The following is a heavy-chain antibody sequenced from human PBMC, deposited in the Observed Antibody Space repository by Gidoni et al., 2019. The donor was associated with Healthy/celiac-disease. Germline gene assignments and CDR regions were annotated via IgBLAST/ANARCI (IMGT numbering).Heavy chain of an antibody. D-gene: IGHD5-12*01. CDR3: ARGDPRGYSGPVGY. CDR2: ISSSGSTI. CDR1: RFTLSDYY. V-gene: IGHV3-11*01. Sequence: QVQLVESAGGLVKPAVSLRLSCSASRFTLSDYYMSWIRQDPGKGLEWVSYISSSGSTIYYADSVKGRFTISRDNAKNSLYLQMNSMRAEDTAVYYCARGDPRGYSGPVGYWGQGTLVTVSS. J-gene: IGHJ4*02.